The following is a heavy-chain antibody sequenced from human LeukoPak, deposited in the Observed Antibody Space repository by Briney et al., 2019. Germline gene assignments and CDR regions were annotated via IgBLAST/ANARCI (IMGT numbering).Heavy chain of an antibody. CDR1: GYTFTSYD. J-gene: IGHJ4*02. D-gene: IGHD3-22*01. CDR2: MKPNSGNT. CDR3: AKEDDSSGYLTHY. V-gene: IGHV1-8*01. Sequence: ASVTVSCKASGYTFTSYDINWVRQAPGQGLEWMGWMKPNSGNTGYAQKFRGRVTLTRDTSTSTAYMELRSLTSEDTAVYYCAKEDDSSGYLTHYWGQGTQVTVSS.